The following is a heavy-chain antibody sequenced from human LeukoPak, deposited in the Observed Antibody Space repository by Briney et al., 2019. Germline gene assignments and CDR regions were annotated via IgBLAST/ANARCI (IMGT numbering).Heavy chain of an antibody. CDR2: INHSGST. Sequence: SETLSLTCAVYGGSFSGYYWSWIRQPPGKGLEWIGEINHSGSTYYNPSLKSRVTISVDTSKNQFSLKLSSVTAADTAVYYCAGVSIMITFGGVIVDTFDYWGQGTLVTVSS. D-gene: IGHD3-16*02. V-gene: IGHV4-34*01. J-gene: IGHJ4*02. CDR3: AGVSIMITFGGVIVDTFDY. CDR1: GGSFSGYY.